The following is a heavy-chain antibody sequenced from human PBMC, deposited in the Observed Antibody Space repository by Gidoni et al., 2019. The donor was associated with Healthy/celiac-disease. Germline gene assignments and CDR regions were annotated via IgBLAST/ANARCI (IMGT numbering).Heavy chain of an antibody. Sequence: QVQLVQSGAEVKKPGASVKVSCKASGYTFTSYGSSWVRQAPGQGLEWMGWSSAYNGNTNYAQKLQGRVTMTTDTATSTAYMELRSLRSDDTAVYYCARGQGEVRGVITTPFFDYWGQGTLVTVSS. V-gene: IGHV1-18*01. J-gene: IGHJ4*02. CDR1: GYTFTSYG. CDR2: SSAYNGNT. D-gene: IGHD3-10*01. CDR3: ARGQGEVRGVITTPFFDY.